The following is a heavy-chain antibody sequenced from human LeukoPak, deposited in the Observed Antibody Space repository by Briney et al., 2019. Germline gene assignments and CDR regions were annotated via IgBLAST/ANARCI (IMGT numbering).Heavy chain of an antibody. CDR2: IHASGPT. CDR1: GGSISTYY. V-gene: IGHV4-4*09. CDR3: ARHDAGIAARPFDN. D-gene: IGHD6-6*01. Sequence: SETLSLTCSVSGGSISTYYWSWIRRPPGKGLEWIAYIHASGPTNYNPSLKSRITISVDTSKNQFSLKLSSVTAADTAVYYCARHDAGIAARPFDNWGQGTLVTVSS. J-gene: IGHJ4*02.